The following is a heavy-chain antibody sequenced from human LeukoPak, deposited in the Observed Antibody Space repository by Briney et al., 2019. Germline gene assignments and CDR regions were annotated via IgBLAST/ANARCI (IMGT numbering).Heavy chain of an antibody. Sequence: GGSLRLSCAASGFTFSSYWMSWVRQAPGKGLEWVANIKQDGSEKYYVDSVKGRFTISRDNAKNSLYLQMNSLRAEDTAVYYCATVSRTIFGVVITRRVDYWGQGTLVTVSS. J-gene: IGHJ4*02. CDR1: GFTFSSYW. CDR3: ATVSRTIFGVVITRRVDY. V-gene: IGHV3-7*03. CDR2: IKQDGSEK. D-gene: IGHD3-3*01.